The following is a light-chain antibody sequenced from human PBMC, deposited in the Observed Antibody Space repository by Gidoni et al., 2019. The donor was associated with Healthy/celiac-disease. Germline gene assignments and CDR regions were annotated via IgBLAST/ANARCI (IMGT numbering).Light chain of an antibody. CDR3: AAWDDSLNGPV. J-gene: IGLJ3*02. CDR2: YDD. CDR1: SANIGNNA. V-gene: IGLV1-36*01. Sequence: SVLTQPPSVSEAPRQRVTISCSGSSANIGNNAVNLYQQLPGKAPKLLLYYDDLLPSGVSDRFSGSKSGTSASLAISGLQSEDEADYYCAAWDDSLNGPVFGGGTKLTVL.